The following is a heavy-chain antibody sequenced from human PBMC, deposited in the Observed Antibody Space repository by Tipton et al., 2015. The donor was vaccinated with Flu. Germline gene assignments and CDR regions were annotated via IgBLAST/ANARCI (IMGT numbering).Heavy chain of an antibody. CDR2: IYYSGST. CDR1: GGSISSYY. D-gene: IGHD3-9*01. Sequence: TLSLTCTVSGGSISSYYWSWIRQPPGKGLEWIGYIYYSGSTNYNPSLKSRVTISVDTSKNQFSLKLSSVTAADTAVYYCARALIRYCDILTGYSNYYYGMDVWGQGTTVTVSS. CDR3: ARALIRYCDILTGYSNYYYGMDV. J-gene: IGHJ6*02. V-gene: IGHV4-59*01.